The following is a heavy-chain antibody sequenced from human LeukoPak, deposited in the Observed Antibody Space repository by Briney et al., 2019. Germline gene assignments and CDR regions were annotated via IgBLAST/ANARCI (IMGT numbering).Heavy chain of an antibody. D-gene: IGHD2-2*01. V-gene: IGHV1-46*01. J-gene: IGHJ6*02. CDR2: INPSGGST. CDR1: GYTFTSYY. CDR3: ASQYCSSTSCYARRGMDV. Sequence: ASVKVSCKASGYTFTSYYMHWVRQAPGQGLEWMGIINPSGGSTSYAQKFQGRVTMTRDMSTSTVYMELSSLRSEDTAVYYCASQYCSSTSCYARRGMDVWGQGTTVTVSS.